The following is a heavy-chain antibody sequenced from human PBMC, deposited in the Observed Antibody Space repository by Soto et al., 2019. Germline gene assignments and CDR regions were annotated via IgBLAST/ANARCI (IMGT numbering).Heavy chain of an antibody. Sequence: GGSLRLSCAASGFNFNSYTINWVRQAPGKRLEWLSSISSSGYIFSTDSVRGRFTISRDNAKNSVYLQINSLRAEDTAVYFCARHCSPGSCYPGMDVWGQGTTVTVSS. J-gene: IGHJ6*02. CDR2: ISSSGYI. CDR1: GFNFNSYT. CDR3: ARHCSPGSCYPGMDV. V-gene: IGHV3-21*01. D-gene: IGHD2-15*01.